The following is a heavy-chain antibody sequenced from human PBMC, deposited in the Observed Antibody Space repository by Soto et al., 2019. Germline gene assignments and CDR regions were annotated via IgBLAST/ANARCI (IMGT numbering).Heavy chain of an antibody. CDR1: GGSFSGYY. CDR3: ARIKYSDSSHYYGMDV. J-gene: IGHJ6*02. V-gene: IGHV4-34*01. Sequence: PSEPLSLTCAVYGGSFSGYYWSWIRQPPGKGLECIAQINHSGSANYNPSLKSRVTISLDTSKNQFSLKLTSVTAADTAVYYCARIKYSDSSHYYGMDVWGQGTTVTGSS. CDR2: INHSGSA. D-gene: IGHD6-6*01.